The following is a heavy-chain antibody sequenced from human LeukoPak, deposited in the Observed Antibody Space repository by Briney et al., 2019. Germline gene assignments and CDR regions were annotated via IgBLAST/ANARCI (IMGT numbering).Heavy chain of an antibody. V-gene: IGHV1-18*01. Sequence: PSVKVSCKTSGYTFSNFGINWVRQAPGQGLEWMGWISGNNDNPNYGQKFQGRFTVTTDSSTSTAYMELRNLRFDDTAVYYCARDGTSTDDYWGQGTLVTVSS. CDR1: GYTFSNFG. CDR2: ISGNNDNP. J-gene: IGHJ4*02. CDR3: ARDGTSTDDY. D-gene: IGHD2-2*01.